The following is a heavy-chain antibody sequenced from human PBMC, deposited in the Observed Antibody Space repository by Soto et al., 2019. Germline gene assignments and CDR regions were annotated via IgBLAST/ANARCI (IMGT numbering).Heavy chain of an antibody. CDR2: IYSGGST. J-gene: IGHJ3*02. CDR3: ARDAPLGGIDDAFDI. D-gene: IGHD3-16*01. V-gene: IGHV3-53*01. CDR1: GFTVSSNY. Sequence: GGSLRLSCAASGFTVSSNYMSWVRQAPGKGLEWVSVIYSGGSTYYADSVKGRFTISRDNSKNTLYLQMNSLRAEDTAVYYCARDAPLGGIDDAFDIWGQGTMVTVSS.